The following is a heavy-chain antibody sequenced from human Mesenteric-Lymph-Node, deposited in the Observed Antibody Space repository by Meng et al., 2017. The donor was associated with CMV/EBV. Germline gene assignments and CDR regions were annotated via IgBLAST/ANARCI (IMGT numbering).Heavy chain of an antibody. CDR1: GFRLSDYA. V-gene: IGHV3-30*04. J-gene: IGHJ6*02. Sequence: GESLKISCAASGFRLSDYAMHWVRQAPGKGLEWVAVNSYDGNRKDYADFVKGRVTISRDNSKNTLYLQMNNLRPEDTAMYHCARDLTIFGVAQGVYYYYGMDVWGQGTTVTVSS. CDR2: NSYDGNRK. CDR3: ARDLTIFGVAQGVYYYYGMDV. D-gene: IGHD3-3*01.